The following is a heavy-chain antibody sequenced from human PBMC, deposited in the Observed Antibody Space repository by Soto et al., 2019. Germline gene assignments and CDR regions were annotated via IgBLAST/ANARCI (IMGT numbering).Heavy chain of an antibody. CDR3: ARDPQRGYSGMDV. V-gene: IGHV3-48*01. D-gene: IGHD2-2*01. Sequence: EVQLVESGGGLVQPGGSLRLSCAASGFSFSTYDMNRVRQAPGKGLEWVSYISSGGQTIKSTDSVKGRFTISRDNAKNSLYLQMSGLRAEDTGVYYCARDPQRGYSGMDVWGQGTTVTVSS. J-gene: IGHJ6*02. CDR2: ISSGGQTI. CDR1: GFSFSTYD.